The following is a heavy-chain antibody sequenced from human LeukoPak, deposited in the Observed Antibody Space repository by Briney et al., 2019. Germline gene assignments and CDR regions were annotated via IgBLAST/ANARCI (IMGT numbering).Heavy chain of an antibody. CDR2: IYYSGST. D-gene: IGHD3-22*01. V-gene: IGHV4-61*08. CDR1: GGSISSGGYY. J-gene: IGHJ5*02. CDR3: ARGRYYYDSSGYPYNWFDP. Sequence: SETLSLTCTVSGGSISSGGYYWSWIRQHPGKGLEWIGYIYYSGSTNYNPSLKSRVTISGDTSKNKFFLNLSSVTAADTAMYYCARGRYYYDSSGYPYNWFDPWGQGTLVTVSS.